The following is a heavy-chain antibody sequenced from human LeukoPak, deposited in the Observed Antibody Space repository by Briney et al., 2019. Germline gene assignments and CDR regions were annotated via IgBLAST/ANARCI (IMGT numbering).Heavy chain of an antibody. CDR2: ISSSSSYI. Sequence: GGSLRLSCAASGFTFSSYSMNWVRQAPGKGLEWVSSISSSSSYIYYADSVKGRFTISRDNAKNSLYLQMNSLRAEDTAVYYCAKGLSDTAIGYWGQGTLVTVSS. CDR3: AKGLSDTAIGY. J-gene: IGHJ4*02. CDR1: GFTFSSYS. V-gene: IGHV3-21*01. D-gene: IGHD5-18*01.